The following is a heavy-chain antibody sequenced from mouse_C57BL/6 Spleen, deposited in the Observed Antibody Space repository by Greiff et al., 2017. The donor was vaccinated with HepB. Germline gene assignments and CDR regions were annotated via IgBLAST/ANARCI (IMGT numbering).Heavy chain of an antibody. CDR3: ARRLGRSAMDY. V-gene: IGHV1-69*01. J-gene: IGHJ4*01. CDR2: IDPSDSYT. Sequence: QVQLKQPGAELVMPGASVKLSCKASGYTFTSYWMHWVKQRPGQGLEWIGEIDPSDSYTNYNQKFKGKSTLTVDKSSSTAYMQLSSLTSEDSAVYYCARRLGRSAMDYWGQGTSVTVSS. D-gene: IGHD4-1*01. CDR1: GYTFTSYW.